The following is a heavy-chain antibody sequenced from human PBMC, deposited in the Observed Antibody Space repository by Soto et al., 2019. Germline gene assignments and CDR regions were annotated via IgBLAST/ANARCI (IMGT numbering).Heavy chain of an antibody. CDR2: IVVGSGNT. Sequence: GASVKVSCKASGFTFTSSAVQWVRQARGQRLEWIGWIVVGSGNTNYAQKFQERVTITRDMSTSTAYMELSSLRSEDTAVYYCAAEGGYYDSSGYFPNEFNWFDPWGQGTLVTVSS. CDR3: AAEGGYYDSSGYFPNEFNWFDP. V-gene: IGHV1-58*01. CDR1: GFTFTSSA. D-gene: IGHD3-22*01. J-gene: IGHJ5*02.